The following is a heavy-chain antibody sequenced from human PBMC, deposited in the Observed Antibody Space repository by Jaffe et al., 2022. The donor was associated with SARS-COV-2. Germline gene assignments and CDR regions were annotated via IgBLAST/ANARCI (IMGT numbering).Heavy chain of an antibody. J-gene: IGHJ3*01. D-gene: IGHD5-12*01. CDR1: GSVFSHSW. CDR3: VRSPVRYRWNRPEASAFDV. V-gene: IGHV5-51*01. Sequence: EAQLVQSGAEVKKPGESLRISCKGSGSVFSHSWIGWVRQMPGKGLDWMAIVYLGDFDTRYSPSSQGHFTTSVDVSINTAYLQWRSLAASDSGIYYCVRSPVRYRWNRPEASAFDVWGQGTVVTVSS. CDR2: VYLGDFDT.